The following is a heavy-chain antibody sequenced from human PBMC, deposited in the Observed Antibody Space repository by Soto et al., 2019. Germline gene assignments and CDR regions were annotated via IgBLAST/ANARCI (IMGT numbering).Heavy chain of an antibody. V-gene: IGHV1-69*13. CDR1: GGTFSSYA. D-gene: IGHD5-18*01. CDR2: IIPIFGTA. J-gene: IGHJ4*02. Sequence: GASVKVSCKASGGTFSSYAISWVRQAPGQGLEWMGGIIPIFGTANYAQKFQGRVTITADESTSTAYMELSSLRSEDTAVYYCARDQGYGYGYELDYWGQGTLVTVSS. CDR3: ARDQGYGYGYELDY.